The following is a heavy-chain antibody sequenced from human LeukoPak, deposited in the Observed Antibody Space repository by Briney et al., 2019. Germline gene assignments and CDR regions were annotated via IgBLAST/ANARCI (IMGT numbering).Heavy chain of an antibody. Sequence: SETLSLTCIVSGGSISSHYWSWIRQAPGKGLEWIGYIYYSGSTNYTPSVKSRVTISVDTSKNHFSLTLSSVTAADTAMSSCARLIGDIAVSGTRWFVPWGQGTLVTVSS. CDR1: GGSISSHY. V-gene: IGHV4-59*11. J-gene: IGHJ5*02. D-gene: IGHD6-19*01. CDR3: ARLIGDIAVSGTRWFVP. CDR2: IYYSGST.